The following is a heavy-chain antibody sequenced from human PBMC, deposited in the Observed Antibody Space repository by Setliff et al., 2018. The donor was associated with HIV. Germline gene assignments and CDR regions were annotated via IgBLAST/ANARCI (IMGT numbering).Heavy chain of an antibody. J-gene: IGHJ4*02. V-gene: IGHV4-38-2*02. CDR1: GYSISSGYY. D-gene: IGHD4-17*01. CDR2: MHHGGNS. CDR3: ASFFVTTVTNQDY. Sequence: SETLSLACTVSGYSISSGYYWGWIRQPPGKGLEWIGIMHHGGNSSYNQSLKNRVSISLDTSNNQFSLKLTSVTAADTAMYYCASFFVTTVTNQDYWGQGTPVTVSS.